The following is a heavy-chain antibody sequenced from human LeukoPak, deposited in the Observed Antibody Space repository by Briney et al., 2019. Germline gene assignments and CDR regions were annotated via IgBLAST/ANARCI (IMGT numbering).Heavy chain of an antibody. J-gene: IGHJ4*02. CDR1: GFTFSSYN. CDR2: INTRSSII. CDR3: ARDERAGSGWYFVY. Sequence: GGSLRLSCAASGFTFSSYNMNGVRQAPGKGLEGVSYINTRSSIIYYADSVKGRFTISRDNAKNSLYLQMNSLRDEDTAVYYCARDERAGSGWYFVYWGQGTLVTVSS. V-gene: IGHV3-48*02. D-gene: IGHD6-19*01.